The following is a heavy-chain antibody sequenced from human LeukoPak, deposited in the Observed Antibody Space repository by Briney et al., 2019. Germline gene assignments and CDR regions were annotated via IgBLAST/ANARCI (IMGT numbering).Heavy chain of an antibody. D-gene: IGHD2-15*01. J-gene: IGHJ4*02. CDR2: ISGLGDNT. V-gene: IGHV3-23*01. CDR1: GFTFTTYA. CDR3: ARSLRSPRYCIDDTCYFDY. Sequence: GGSLRLSCAASGFTFTTYAMSWVRQAPGKGLEWVSGISGLGDNTYYVDSVKGRFTISRDNAKNPQYLQINSLRVEDTAVYYCARSLRSPRYCIDDTCYFDYWGQGTLVTVSS.